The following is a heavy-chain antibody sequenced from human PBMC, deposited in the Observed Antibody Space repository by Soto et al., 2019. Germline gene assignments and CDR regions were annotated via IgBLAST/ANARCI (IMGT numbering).Heavy chain of an antibody. CDR3: ARASPVICGGDPCYRLDSSFDS. CDR2: IIPLFGTP. Sequence: QVQLVQSGAEVRQPGSSLRVSCKSSGATFSTTGISWVRQAPGQGLEWMGGIIPLFGTPKYARKFQGRVSITADESTNTVYMELNSLRPDGAAVYYCARASPVICGGDPCYRLDSSFDSWGQGPLVIVSS. CDR1: GATFSTTG. J-gene: IGHJ5*01. V-gene: IGHV1-69*01. D-gene: IGHD2-21*02.